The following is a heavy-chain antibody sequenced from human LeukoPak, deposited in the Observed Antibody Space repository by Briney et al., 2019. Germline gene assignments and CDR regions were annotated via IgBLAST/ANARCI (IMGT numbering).Heavy chain of an antibody. V-gene: IGHV1-69*01. CDR2: ITPIFGAA. CDR3: ARNSRYYDFWSGYSAHYYYYYMDV. J-gene: IGHJ6*03. CDR1: GGTFSSYP. D-gene: IGHD3-3*01. Sequence: GASVKVSCKASGGTFSSYPFTWVRQAPGQGLGWMGEITPIFGAANYAQKFQGRVTITADESTSTAYMELSSLRSEDTAVYYCARNSRYYDFWSGYSAHYYYYYMDVWGKGTTVTVSS.